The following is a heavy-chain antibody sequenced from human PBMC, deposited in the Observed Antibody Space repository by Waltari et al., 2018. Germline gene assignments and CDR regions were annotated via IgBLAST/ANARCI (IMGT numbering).Heavy chain of an antibody. CDR1: GVSVSSGDYY. J-gene: IGHJ4*02. Sequence: QVQLQESGPGLVKPSQTLSLTCPVPGVSVSSGDYYWSWIRQPPGKGLEWIGYIYYSGSTYYNPSLKRRVTIAVDTSKNQFSLKLSSVTAADTAVYYCARGGSSSCDYWGQGTLVTVSS. CDR2: IYYSGST. CDR3: ARGGSSSCDY. V-gene: IGHV4-30-4*08. D-gene: IGHD6-13*01.